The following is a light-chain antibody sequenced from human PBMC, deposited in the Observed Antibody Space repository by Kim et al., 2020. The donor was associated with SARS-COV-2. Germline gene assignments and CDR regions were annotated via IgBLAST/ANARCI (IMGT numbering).Light chain of an antibody. V-gene: IGLV3-21*04. CDR2: YDS. Sequence: APGETARITCGGNNIGSKSVHWYQQKPGQAPVLVIYYDSDRPSGIPERFSGSNSGNTATLTISRVEAGDEADYYCQVWDSSSDHPVFGGGTKVTVL. CDR3: QVWDSSSDHPV. J-gene: IGLJ3*02. CDR1: NIGSKS.